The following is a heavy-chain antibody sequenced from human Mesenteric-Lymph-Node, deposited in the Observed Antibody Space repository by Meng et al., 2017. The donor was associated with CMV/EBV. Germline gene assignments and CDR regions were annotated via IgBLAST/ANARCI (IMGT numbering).Heavy chain of an antibody. CDR3: ARWGGEGSTSGLDS. V-gene: IGHV3-7*01. Sequence: GGSLRLSCAASGFTFSSSWMNWIRQAPGQGLEWVANIKEDGSEKNYVDSVKGRFTISRDNSNNLVHLQMSDLRAEDTSVYYCARWGGEGSTSGLDSWGQGTLVTVSS. J-gene: IGHJ4*02. CDR2: IKEDGSEK. D-gene: IGHD2/OR15-2a*01. CDR1: GFTFSSSW.